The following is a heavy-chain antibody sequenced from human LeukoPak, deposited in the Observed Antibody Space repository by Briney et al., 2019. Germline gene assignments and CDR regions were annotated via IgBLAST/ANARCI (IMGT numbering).Heavy chain of an antibody. J-gene: IGHJ4*02. CDR3: ARAHSPYGDFDY. V-gene: IGHV3-53*01. D-gene: IGHD4-17*01. CDR1: GITVSDNY. CDR2: LYPAGDT. Sequence: GGSLRLSCAASGITVSDNYMSWVRQTPGKGLEWVSTLYPAGDTYFADSVRGRFTISRDISKNTVYLQMGSLRAEDTAVYFCARAHSPYGDFDYGGQGALVTVSS.